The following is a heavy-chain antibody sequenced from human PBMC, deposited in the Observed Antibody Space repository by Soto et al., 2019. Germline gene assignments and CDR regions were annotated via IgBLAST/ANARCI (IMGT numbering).Heavy chain of an antibody. V-gene: IGHV4-30-4*01. Sequence: SETVSLTCSVSGDSISTVDYFWAWIRQPPGQALEYIGYIYKSTTTYYNPSFESRVAISLDTSKSQFSLNVTSVTAADTAVYFCARGRYCLTGRCFPNWFDSWGQGTLVTVSS. CDR3: ARGRYCLTGRCFPNWFDS. CDR1: GDSISTVDYF. D-gene: IGHD2-15*01. CDR2: IYKSTTT. J-gene: IGHJ5*01.